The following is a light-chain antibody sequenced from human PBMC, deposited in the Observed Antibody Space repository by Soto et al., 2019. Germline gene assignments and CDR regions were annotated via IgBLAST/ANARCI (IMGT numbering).Light chain of an antibody. J-gene: IGLJ2*01. V-gene: IGLV1-47*03. CDR3: AAWDDSLSGPRVV. Sequence: QSVLTQPPSASGTPGQRVTISCSGSSSNIGSNYVYWYQQLPGTAPKLLIYRNNQRPSGVPDRFSGSKSGTSASLAISGLWSEDEADYYCAAWDDSLSGPRVVFGGGTQLTVL. CDR1: SSNIGSNY. CDR2: RNN.